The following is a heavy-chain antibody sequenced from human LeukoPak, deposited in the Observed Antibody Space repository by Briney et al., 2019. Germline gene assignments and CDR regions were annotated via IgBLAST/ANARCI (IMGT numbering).Heavy chain of an antibody. V-gene: IGHV4-59*11. Sequence: SETLSLTCTVSGVSIGSHYWSWVRQSPGKGLEWIGCVYNSGTTVYNPSLTGRVTISVDTSKNQYSLNLRSVTAADAAVYYCARDAYWGQGILVTVSS. CDR3: ARDAY. CDR2: VYNSGTT. CDR1: GVSIGSHY. J-gene: IGHJ4*02.